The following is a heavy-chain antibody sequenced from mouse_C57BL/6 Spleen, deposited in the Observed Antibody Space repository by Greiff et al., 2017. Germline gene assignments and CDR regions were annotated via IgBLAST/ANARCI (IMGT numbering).Heavy chain of an antibody. CDR2: IDPSDSET. CDR3: ARGGNAPPDY. CDR1: GYTFTSYW. Sequence: VQLQQPGAELVRPGSSVKLSCKASGYTFTSYWMHWVKQRPIQGLEWIGNIDPSDSETHYNQKFKDKATLTVDKSSSTAYMQLSSLTSEDSAVYDCARGGNAPPDYWGRGTTLTVSS. D-gene: IGHD2-1*01. J-gene: IGHJ2*01. V-gene: IGHV1-52*01.